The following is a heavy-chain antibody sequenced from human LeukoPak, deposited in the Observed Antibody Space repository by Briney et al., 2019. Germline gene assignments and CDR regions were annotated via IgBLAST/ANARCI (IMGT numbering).Heavy chain of an antibody. CDR3: ARVRAAGTEEDYYYYYGMDV. CDR2: IYYSGST. V-gene: IGHV4-30-4*01. D-gene: IGHD6-13*01. Sequence: SQTLSLTCTVSGGSISSGDYYWSWIRQPPGKGLEWIGYIYYSGSTYYNPSPKSRVTISVDTSKNQFSLKLSSVTAADTAVCYCARVRAAGTEEDYYYYYGMDVWGQGTTVTVSS. J-gene: IGHJ6*02. CDR1: GGSISSGDYY.